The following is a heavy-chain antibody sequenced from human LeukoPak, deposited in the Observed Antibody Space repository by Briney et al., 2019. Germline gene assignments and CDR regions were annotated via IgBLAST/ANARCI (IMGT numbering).Heavy chain of an antibody. CDR2: IKSIVNGGTT. V-gene: IGHV3-15*01. J-gene: IGHJ4*02. CDR3: TKDLPFTSGGVIIY. D-gene: IGHD3-16*02. Sequence: GGSLRLSCAASGFTFSIYTMTWVRQAPGKGLEWVGRIKSIVNGGTTDYAGPVKGRFTISRDDSKNSLYLQMNSLKTEDTGVYYCTKDLPFTSGGVIIYWGQGTLVTVSS. CDR1: GFTFSIYT.